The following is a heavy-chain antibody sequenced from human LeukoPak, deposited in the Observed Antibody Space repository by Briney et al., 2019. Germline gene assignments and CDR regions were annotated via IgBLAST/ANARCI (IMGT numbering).Heavy chain of an antibody. CDR3: AKADYGDYGYYYYGMDV. CDR2: ISGSGGST. D-gene: IGHD4-17*01. J-gene: IGHJ6*04. Sequence: PGGSLRLSCAASGFTFSSYAMSWVRQAPGKGLELVSAISGSGGSTYYADSVKGRFTISRDNSKNTLYLRMNSLRAEDTAVYYCAKADYGDYGYYYYGMDVWGKGTTVTVSS. V-gene: IGHV3-23*01. CDR1: GFTFSSYA.